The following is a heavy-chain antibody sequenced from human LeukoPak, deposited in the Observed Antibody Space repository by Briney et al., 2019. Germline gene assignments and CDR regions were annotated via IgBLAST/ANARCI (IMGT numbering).Heavy chain of an antibody. CDR2: IRSSGSTI. CDR3: ARGRGYVSGSPDY. D-gene: IGHD3-10*01. J-gene: IGHJ4*02. CDR1: GFIFSDYY. V-gene: IGHV3-11*04. Sequence: TGGSLRLSCAASGFIFSDYYMSWIRQAPGKGLEWVSHIRSSGSTIHYADSVKGRFTISRDNANNSLSLQMNSLRDEDTAVYYCARGRGYVSGSPDYWGQGTLVTVSS.